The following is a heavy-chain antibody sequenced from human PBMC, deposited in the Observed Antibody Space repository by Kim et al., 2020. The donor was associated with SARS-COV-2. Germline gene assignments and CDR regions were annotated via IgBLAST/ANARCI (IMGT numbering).Heavy chain of an antibody. J-gene: IGHJ5*02. CDR3: ARSPREVVAARFYSGGDWFDP. CDR1: GGSFSGYY. Sequence: SETLSLTCAVYGGSFSGYYWSWIRQPPGKGLEWIGEINHSGSTNYNPSLKSRVTISVDTSKNQFSLKLSSVTAADTAVYYCARSPREVVAARFYSGGDWFDPWGQGTLVTVSS. D-gene: IGHD2-15*01. V-gene: IGHV4-34*01. CDR2: INHSGST.